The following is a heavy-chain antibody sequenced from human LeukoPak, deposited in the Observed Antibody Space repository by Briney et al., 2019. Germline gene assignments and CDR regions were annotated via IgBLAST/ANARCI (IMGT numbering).Heavy chain of an antibody. J-gene: IGHJ4*02. V-gene: IGHV4-59*08. CDR3: ARLLFHNNSGYLGY. CDR2: IYYRGNT. CDR1: SGSINSYY. Sequence: PSETLSLTCTVSSGSINSYYWSWIPPPPGKGLECIGYIYYRGNTKYNPSLKSRVTISVDTSKNKFSLNLSSVPAADTAVYYCARLLFHNNSGYLGYWGQGTLVTVSS. D-gene: IGHD6-13*01.